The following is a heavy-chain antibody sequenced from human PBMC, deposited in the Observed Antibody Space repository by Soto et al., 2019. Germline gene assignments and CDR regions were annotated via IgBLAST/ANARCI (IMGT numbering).Heavy chain of an antibody. V-gene: IGHV1-2*02. D-gene: IGHD6-19*01. CDR1: GYTFTDYY. CDR2: INPNSGGT. J-gene: IGHJ6*02. CDR3: ARDQSPSSGWPGMDV. Sequence: ASGKVSGKASGYTFTDYYMHWVRQARGQGLEWMGWINPNSGGTNYAQKFQGRVTMTRDTSISTAYMELNRLRSDDTAVYYCARDQSPSSGWPGMDVWGQGTKVTVSS.